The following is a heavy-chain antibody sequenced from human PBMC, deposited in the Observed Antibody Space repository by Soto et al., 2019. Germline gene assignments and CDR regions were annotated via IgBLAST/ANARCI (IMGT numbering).Heavy chain of an antibody. J-gene: IGHJ4*02. D-gene: IGHD4-17*01. CDR1: GGTFSSYT. V-gene: IGHV1-69*08. Sequence: QVQLVQSGAEVKKPGSSVKVSCKASGGTFSSYTISWVRQAPGQGLEWMGRIIPILGIANYAQKFQGRVTSTADKSTSTAYMELSSLRSEDTAVYYCARDLQDGDYNYRGQGTLVTVSS. CDR2: IIPILGIA. CDR3: ARDLQDGDYNY.